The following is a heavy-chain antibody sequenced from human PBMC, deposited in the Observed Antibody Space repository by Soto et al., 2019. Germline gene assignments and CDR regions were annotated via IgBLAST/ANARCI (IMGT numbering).Heavy chain of an antibody. V-gene: IGHV4-39*01. CDR3: ARSHYYASGSFRYFDY. CDR1: GGSISSSNYY. J-gene: IGHJ4*02. CDR2: IYYSGST. D-gene: IGHD3-10*01. Sequence: QLQLQESGPGLVKPSETLSLTCTVSGGSISSSNYYWGWIRQPPGKGLEWIGSIYYSGSTYYNPSLKSRVTISIDTSKNQFSLKLSSVTAADTAVYYCARSHYYASGSFRYFDYWGQGTQVTVSS.